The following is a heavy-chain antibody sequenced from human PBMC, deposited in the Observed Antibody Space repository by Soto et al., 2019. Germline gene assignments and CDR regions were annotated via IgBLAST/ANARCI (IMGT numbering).Heavy chain of an antibody. D-gene: IGHD3-22*01. CDR3: ARGGKDSSGYYTKNPGYYFDY. J-gene: IGHJ4*02. CDR2: IYSGGST. CDR1: GFTVSSNY. V-gene: IGHV3-53*01. Sequence: GGSLRLSCAASGFTVSSNYMSWVRQAPGKGLEWVSVIYSGGSTYYADSVKGRFTISRDNSKNTLYLQMNSLRAEDTAVYYCARGGKDSSGYYTKNPGYYFDYWGQGTLVTVSS.